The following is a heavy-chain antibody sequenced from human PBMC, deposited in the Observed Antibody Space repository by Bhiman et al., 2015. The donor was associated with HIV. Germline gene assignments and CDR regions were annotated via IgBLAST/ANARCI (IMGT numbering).Heavy chain of an antibody. D-gene: IGHD3-3*01. Sequence: QVQLVESGGGVVQPGRSLRLSCVASGFTFSSYAMHWVRQAPGKGLEWVAVISYDGSNKYYADSVKGRFTISRENSKNTLYLQMNSLRAEDTAVYYCAKDLGESENEEWASDYYDFGSDYPGQDPRGVVGTFDIWGHGTMVTVSS. CDR2: ISYDGSNK. V-gene: IGHV3-30*04. CDR1: GFTFSSYA. J-gene: IGHJ3*02. CDR3: AKDLGESENEEWASDYYDFGSDYPGQDPRGVVGTFDI.